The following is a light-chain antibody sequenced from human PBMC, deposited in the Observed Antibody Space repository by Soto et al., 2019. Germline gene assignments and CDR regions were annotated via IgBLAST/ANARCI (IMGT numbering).Light chain of an antibody. CDR2: DVS. J-gene: IGLJ3*02. CDR3: SSSTSSSTWV. V-gene: IGLV2-14*01. Sequence: QSALTQPASVSGSPGQSITISCTGTNSDVGGYNYVSWYQQHPGKAPKLMIYDVSNRPSGISNRFSDSKSGSTASLTISGLQAEDEADYYCSSSTSSSTWVFGGGTKLTVL. CDR1: NSDVGGYNY.